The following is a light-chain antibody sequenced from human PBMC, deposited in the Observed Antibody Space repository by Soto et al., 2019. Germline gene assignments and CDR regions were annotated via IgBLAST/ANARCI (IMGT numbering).Light chain of an antibody. J-gene: IGKJ1*01. CDR2: DAS. CDR3: QQYNSYSST. CDR1: QSISSW. Sequence: DIPMTQSPSTLSASVGDRVTITCRASQSISSWLAWYKQKPGKAPKLLIYDASILESGVPSRFSGVGSGTDFTLTISSLQPDDFATYYCQQYNSYSSTFGQGTKVEIQ. V-gene: IGKV1-5*01.